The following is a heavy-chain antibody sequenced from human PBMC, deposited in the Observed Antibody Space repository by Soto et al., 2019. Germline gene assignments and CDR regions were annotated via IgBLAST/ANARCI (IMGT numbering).Heavy chain of an antibody. CDR1: GYPFTSYD. Sequence: ASVKVSCKASGYPFTSYDINWVRQATGQGLELMGWMNPNSGNTGYAQKFQGRVTMTRNTSISTAYMELSSLRSEDTAVYYCARGRDAITIFGVVTNFDNWGQGTVVTVSS. CDR3: ARGRDAITIFGVVTNFDN. V-gene: IGHV1-8*01. J-gene: IGHJ4*02. D-gene: IGHD3-3*01. CDR2: MNPNSGNT.